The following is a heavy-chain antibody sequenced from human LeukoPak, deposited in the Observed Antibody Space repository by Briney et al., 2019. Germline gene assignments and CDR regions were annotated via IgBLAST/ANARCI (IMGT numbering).Heavy chain of an antibody. J-gene: IGHJ6*02. CDR2: INLSGGST. CDR3: VRHNHMDV. Sequence: ASVKVSCKVSGYTFTTYSMHWVRQAPGQGLEWMAIINLSGGSTDYTQKFQGRVTMTRDTSTSTVYMELSSLRSEDTAVYYCVRHNHMDVWGQGTTVTVSS. CDR1: GYTFTTYS. V-gene: IGHV1-46*01.